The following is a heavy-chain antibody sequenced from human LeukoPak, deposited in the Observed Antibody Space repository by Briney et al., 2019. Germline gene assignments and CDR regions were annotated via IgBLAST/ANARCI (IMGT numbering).Heavy chain of an antibody. V-gene: IGHV4-30-4*08. Sequence: SQTLSLTCTVSGGSICSGDYYWSWIRQPPGKGLEWIGYVYYSGSTYYNPSLKSRVTISVDTSKNQFSLKLSSVTAADTAVYYCARVSLDCSSTSCYTLFDYWGQGTLVSVSS. CDR3: ARVSLDCSSTSCYTLFDY. CDR2: VYYSGST. J-gene: IGHJ4*02. D-gene: IGHD2-2*02. CDR1: GGSICSGDYY.